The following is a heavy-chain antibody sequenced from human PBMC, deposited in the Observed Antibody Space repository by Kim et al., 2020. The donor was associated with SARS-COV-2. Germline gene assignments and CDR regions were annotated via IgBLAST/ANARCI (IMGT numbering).Heavy chain of an antibody. Sequence: SETLSLTCTVSGGSISSGGYYWSWIRQHPGKGLEWIGYIYYSGRTYYNPSLKSRVTISVDTSKNQFSLKLSSVTAADTAVYYCARVNIVVVVAARYFEYWGQGTLVTVSS. J-gene: IGHJ4*02. CDR3: ARVNIVVVVAARYFEY. D-gene: IGHD2-15*01. CDR2: IYYSGRT. CDR1: GGSISSGGYY. V-gene: IGHV4-31*03.